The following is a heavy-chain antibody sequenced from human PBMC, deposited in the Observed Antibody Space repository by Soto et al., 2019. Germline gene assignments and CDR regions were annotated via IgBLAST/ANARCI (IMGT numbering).Heavy chain of an antibody. V-gene: IGHV4-31*03. D-gene: IGHD2-2*01. Sequence: PSETLSLTCTVSGCSISSGGYYWSWSHQHPGKGLEWIGYIYYSGSTYYNPSLRSRVTISVDMSKNQFSLKLSSATAADTAVYYCARHFLAYCSSTSCYEADYYYYGMDVWGQGTTVTVSS. CDR3: ARHFLAYCSSTSCYEADYYYYGMDV. CDR1: GCSISSGGYY. CDR2: IYYSGST. J-gene: IGHJ6*02.